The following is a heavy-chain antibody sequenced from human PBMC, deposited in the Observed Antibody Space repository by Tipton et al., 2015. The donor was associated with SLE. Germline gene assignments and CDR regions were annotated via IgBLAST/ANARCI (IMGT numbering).Heavy chain of an antibody. J-gene: IGHJ6*03. CDR2: IDPSDSYA. CDR1: GYSFTNYW. CDR3: ARVYGNYMDV. D-gene: IGHD4-17*01. Sequence: QLVQSGAEVKKPGESLRISCKASGYSFTNYWISWVRQMPGKGLEWMGRIDPSDSYASYSPSFQGHVTFSVDKSISTAYLQWSSLKASDTAMYYCARVYGNYMDVWGKGTTVTVSS. V-gene: IGHV5-10-1*01.